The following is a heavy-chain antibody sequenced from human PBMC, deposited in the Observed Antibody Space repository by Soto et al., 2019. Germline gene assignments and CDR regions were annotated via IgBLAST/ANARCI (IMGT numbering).Heavy chain of an antibody. Sequence: PVGSLRLSCAASGFTFSSYGMHWVRQAPGKGLEWVAVISYDGSNKYYADSVKGRFTISRDNSKNTLYLQMNSLRAEDTAVYYCAKDKYSNGPSPFDYWGQGTLVTVSS. CDR3: AKDKYSNGPSPFDY. CDR2: ISYDGSNK. J-gene: IGHJ4*02. CDR1: GFTFSSYG. V-gene: IGHV3-30*18. D-gene: IGHD6-19*01.